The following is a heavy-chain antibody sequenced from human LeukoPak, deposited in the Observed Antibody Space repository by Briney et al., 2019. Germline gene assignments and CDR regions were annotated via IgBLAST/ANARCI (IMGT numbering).Heavy chain of an antibody. D-gene: IGHD1-26*01. CDR1: GFTFSSYG. J-gene: IGHJ4*02. CDR2: IRFDGNNK. CDR3: TRDKFAWDSGSYSDY. V-gene: IGHV3-30*02. Sequence: PGGSLRLSCAASGFTFSSYGMHWVRQAPGKGLEWVAFIRFDGNNKDLAGTVKGRFTISRDNSKNMVCLQMNSLRDEDTAVYYCTRDKFAWDSGSYSDYWGQGTLVTVSS.